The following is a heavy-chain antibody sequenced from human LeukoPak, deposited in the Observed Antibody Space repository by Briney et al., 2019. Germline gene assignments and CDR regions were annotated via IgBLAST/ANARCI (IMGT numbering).Heavy chain of an antibody. V-gene: IGHV3-21*01. D-gene: IGHD6-13*01. CDR1: GFTFSSHC. CDR2: ISTSSSYI. J-gene: IGHJ5*01. CDR3: ARTAIAAAAFYNWFDS. Sequence: GRSLGLSCAASGFTFSSHCMNWVRQAPGKGLEWVSFISTSSSYIHYADSVKGRFTISRDNARNSLYLQMNSLRAEDTAVYYCARTAIAAAAFYNWFDSWGQGTLVTVSS.